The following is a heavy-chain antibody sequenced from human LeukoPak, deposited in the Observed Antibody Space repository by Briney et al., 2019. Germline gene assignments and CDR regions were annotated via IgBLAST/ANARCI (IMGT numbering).Heavy chain of an antibody. D-gene: IGHD3-10*01. CDR3: ARDRITMVRGIPNWFDP. CDR2: ISAYNGNT. Sequence: ASVKVSCKASGGTFSSYAISWVRQAPGQGLEWMGWISAYNGNTNYAQKLQGRVTMTTDTSTSTAYMELRSLRSDDTAVYYCARDRITMVRGIPNWFDPWGQGTLVTVSS. J-gene: IGHJ5*02. CDR1: GGTFSSYA. V-gene: IGHV1-18*01.